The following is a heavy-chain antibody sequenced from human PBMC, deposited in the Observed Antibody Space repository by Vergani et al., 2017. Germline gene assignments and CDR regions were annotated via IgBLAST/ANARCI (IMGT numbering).Heavy chain of an antibody. V-gene: IGHV3-23*01. J-gene: IGHJ6*02. CDR1: GFTFSTYA. Sequence: EVHLLESGGGLVQSGGSLRLSCAASGFTFSTYAMTWVRQAPGKGLEWVSTISSDGGSTYYADSVKGRFTISRDNSKNTLSLQMNSLTAEDTAIYYCSKDEQYTAPWERGYFHVLDVWGQGTTVSVSS. CDR2: ISSDGGST. D-gene: IGHD1-26*01. CDR3: SKDEQYTAPWERGYFHVLDV.